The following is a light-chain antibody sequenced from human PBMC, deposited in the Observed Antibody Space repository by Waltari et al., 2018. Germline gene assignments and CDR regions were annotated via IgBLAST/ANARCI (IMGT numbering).Light chain of an antibody. CDR3: MPARQTPWT. CDR1: QSLLHSSGYTF. V-gene: IGKV2-28*01. J-gene: IGKJ1*01. CDR2: VVS. Sequence: DIVMTQSPLSLLVSPGEPASISCRSSQSLLHSSGYTFLDWYLQTRGQSPQLLIYVVSSRASGVPDRFSGSRSGTAFTLQIRSVEAASVGVYYCMPARQTPWTFGQGTKVEIK.